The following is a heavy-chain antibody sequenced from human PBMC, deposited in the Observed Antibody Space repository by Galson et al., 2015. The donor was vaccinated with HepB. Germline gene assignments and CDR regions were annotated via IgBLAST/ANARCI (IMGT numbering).Heavy chain of an antibody. CDR2: ISGNGGST. D-gene: IGHD4-17*01. CDR3: AKGYGLFDC. Sequence: SLRLSCAASGFTFSNYAMNWVRQAPGKGLEWVSTISGNGGSTYYADSVKGRFTISRDNSKNTLYLQMNSLRAEDTVIYYCAKGYGLFDCWGQGTLVTVSS. CDR1: GFTFSNYA. V-gene: IGHV3-23*01. J-gene: IGHJ5*01.